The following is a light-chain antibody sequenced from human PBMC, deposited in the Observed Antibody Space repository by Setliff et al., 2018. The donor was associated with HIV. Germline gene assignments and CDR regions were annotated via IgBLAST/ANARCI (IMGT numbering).Light chain of an antibody. Sequence: SVLTQPASVSGSPGQSITISCIGSSSDIGTYNYVSWYQQHPGRAPKLLIYDVSRRPSGVSDRFSGSKSGNSASLTISGLQAEDEADYYCCSYTSYSTLYVFGGGTKVTVL. J-gene: IGLJ1*01. CDR3: CSYTSYSTLYV. CDR2: DVS. V-gene: IGLV2-14*01. CDR1: SSDIGTYNY.